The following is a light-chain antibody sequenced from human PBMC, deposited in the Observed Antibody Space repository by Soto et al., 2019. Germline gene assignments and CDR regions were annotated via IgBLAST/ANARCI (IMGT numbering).Light chain of an antibody. CDR2: AAS. CDR3: QQANSFPLT. V-gene: IGKV1-12*01. Sequence: IQMTQSPSSVSASVGDRVTITFRSSQGITNWLAWYQQKPGKAPKLLIYAASGLPSGVPSRFSGSGSGTDFTLTISSLQPADFATYYCQQANSFPLTFGGGTEV. CDR1: QGITNW. J-gene: IGKJ4*01.